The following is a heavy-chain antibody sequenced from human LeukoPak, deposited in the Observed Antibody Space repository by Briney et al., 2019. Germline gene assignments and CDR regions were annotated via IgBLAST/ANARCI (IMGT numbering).Heavy chain of an antibody. CDR3: SRVTPGYYYYMDV. CDR2: IYYSGST. Sequence: SETLSLTCTVSGGSISSYYWSWIRQPPGRGLEWIGYIYYSGSTNYNPSLKSRVTISVDTSKNQFSLKLSSVAAADTAVYYCSRVTPGYYYYMDVWGKGTTVTISS. J-gene: IGHJ6*03. CDR1: GGSISSYY. V-gene: IGHV4-59*01.